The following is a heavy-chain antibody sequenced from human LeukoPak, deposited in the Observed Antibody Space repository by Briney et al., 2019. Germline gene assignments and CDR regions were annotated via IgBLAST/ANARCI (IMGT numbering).Heavy chain of an antibody. D-gene: IGHD2-2*01. Sequence: SETLSLTCTVSGGSISSYYWSWIRQPPGKGLEWIGYIYYSGSTNYNPSLKSRVTISVDTSKNQFSPKLSSVTAADTAVYYCAGYCSSTSCSTQWGQGTLVTVSS. CDR1: GGSISSYY. V-gene: IGHV4-59*01. CDR2: IYYSGST. J-gene: IGHJ4*02. CDR3: AGYCSSTSCSTQ.